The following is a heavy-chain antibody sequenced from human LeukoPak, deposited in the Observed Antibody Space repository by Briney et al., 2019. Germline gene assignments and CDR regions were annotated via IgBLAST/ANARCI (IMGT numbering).Heavy chain of an antibody. Sequence: PSASLSLTCTVAGGSIGSYYCSWIRQPPGKGLEWIWDIYYSGSTTYKPSLKSRVTISLDTSKNQFSLKLSSVSPTDTGVYVLARYHCSSTSCYWFDPWGQGTMVTVSS. J-gene: IGHJ5*02. CDR1: GGSIGSYY. D-gene: IGHD2-2*01. CDR3: ARYHCSSTSCYWFDP. V-gene: IGHV4-59*01. CDR2: IYYSGST.